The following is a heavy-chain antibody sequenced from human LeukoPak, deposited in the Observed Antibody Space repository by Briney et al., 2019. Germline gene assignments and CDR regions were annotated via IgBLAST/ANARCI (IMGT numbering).Heavy chain of an antibody. CDR1: GFTFSSYA. V-gene: IGHV3-23*01. CDR2: ISGSGGST. J-gene: IGHJ4*02. CDR3: AKDLSDGDYYDSSGFDY. D-gene: IGHD3-22*01. Sequence: PGGSLRLSCAASGFTFSSYAMSWVRQAPGKGLEWVSAISGSGGSTYYADSVKGRFTISRDNSENTLYLQMNSLRAEDTAVYYCAKDLSDGDYYDSSGFDYWGQGTLVTVSS.